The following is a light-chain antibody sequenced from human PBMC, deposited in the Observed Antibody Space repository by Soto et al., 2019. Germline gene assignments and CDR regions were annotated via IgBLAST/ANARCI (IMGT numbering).Light chain of an antibody. CDR2: GAS. CDR1: QSINSE. V-gene: IGKV3-15*01. J-gene: IGKJ2*01. Sequence: EIVLTQSPATLSLSPGARAALYCRASQSINSELAWYKQTPGQPPRLLIYGASTRATGIPARLTGSESGSESNLSICGLQSEDCAVYYCQQGHNCPLSFGKGTGLEI. CDR3: QQGHNCPLS.